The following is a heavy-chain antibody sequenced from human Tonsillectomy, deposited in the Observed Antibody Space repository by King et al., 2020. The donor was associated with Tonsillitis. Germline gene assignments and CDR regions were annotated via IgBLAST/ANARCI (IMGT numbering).Heavy chain of an antibody. CDR2: IYRGGSST. V-gene: IGHV3-23*03. Sequence: VQLVESGGGLVQPGGSLRLSCAASGFTFSSYAMSWVRQAPGKGLEWVSVIYRGGSSTYYADSVKGRFTISRENSKNTLYLQMNSLRAEDTAVYYCAKDRGGGGFGELYYFDYWGQGTLVTVSS. CDR1: GFTFSSYA. CDR3: AKDRGGGGFGELYYFDY. D-gene: IGHD3-10*01. J-gene: IGHJ4*02.